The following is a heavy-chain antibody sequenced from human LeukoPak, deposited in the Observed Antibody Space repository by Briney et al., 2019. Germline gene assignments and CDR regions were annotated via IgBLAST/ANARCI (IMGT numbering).Heavy chain of an antibody. J-gene: IGHJ2*01. CDR1: GGSISSYY. V-gene: IGHV4-4*07. Sequence: SETLSLSCTVSGGSISSYYWSWIRQPAGKGLEWIGRIYTSGSTNYNPSLKSRVTMSVDTSKNQFSLKLSSVTAADTAVYYCARVPGATDNWYFDLWGRGTLVTVSS. CDR3: ARVPGATDNWYFDL. D-gene: IGHD3-10*01. CDR2: IYTSGST.